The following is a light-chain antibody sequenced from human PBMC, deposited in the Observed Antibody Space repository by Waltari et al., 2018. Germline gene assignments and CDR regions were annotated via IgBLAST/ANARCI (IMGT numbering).Light chain of an antibody. CDR2: DVS. CDR3: SSYAGSSTYVV. Sequence: QSALTQPASVSGSPGQSITISCTGTSSDVGGYNYVSWYQPHPGKAPKLMIYDVSKRPSGVSNRFSGSKSGNTASLTISGLQAEDEADYYCSSYAGSSTYVVFGGGTKLTVL. J-gene: IGLJ2*01. CDR1: SSDVGGYNY. V-gene: IGLV2-23*02.